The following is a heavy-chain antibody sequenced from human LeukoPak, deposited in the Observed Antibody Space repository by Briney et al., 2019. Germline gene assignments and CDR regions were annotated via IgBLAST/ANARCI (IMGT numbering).Heavy chain of an antibody. CDR1: GFTFSYYE. Sequence: GESLKISCAASGFTFSYYEMNWVRQAPGKGLEWVSYISNGSTTKYYADSVKGRFTISRDNAKNSLYLQMNSLRAEDTAVYYCARDHRGYDYATGLGLWGQGTRVTVSS. J-gene: IGHJ4*02. CDR2: ISNGSTTK. D-gene: IGHD5-18*01. V-gene: IGHV3-48*03. CDR3: ARDHRGYDYATGLGL.